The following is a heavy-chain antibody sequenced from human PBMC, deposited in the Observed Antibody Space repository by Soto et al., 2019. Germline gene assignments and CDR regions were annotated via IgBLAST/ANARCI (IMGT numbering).Heavy chain of an antibody. V-gene: IGHV3-23*01. J-gene: IGHJ6*02. D-gene: IGHD5-12*01. CDR2: ITGGGGRT. CDR3: AKRGFDSGGWDYYALDV. Sequence: PGGSLRLSCAASGFTFHTYAMTWVRQAPEKGLEWVSAITGGGGRTYYADSVKGRFTISRDNSKNTLYLQMNSLRVEDTAVYYYAKRGFDSGGWDYYALDVWGQGTAVTVSS. CDR1: GFTFHTYA.